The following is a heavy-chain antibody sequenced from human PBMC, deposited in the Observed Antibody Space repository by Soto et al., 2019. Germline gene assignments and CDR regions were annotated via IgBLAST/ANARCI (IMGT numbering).Heavy chain of an antibody. CDR2: ISSGGGSI. Sequence: GGSLRLSCAASGFTFSDYYMTWIRQPPGKGLEWVSYISSGGGSIYYADSVKGRFTISRDNARDSLYLQMDSLRADDTALYYCATPGPRGNTYGPPFLWGPGTLVTVSS. CDR3: ATPGPRGNTYGPPFL. V-gene: IGHV3-11*01. J-gene: IGHJ4*02. CDR1: GFTFSDYY. D-gene: IGHD5-18*01.